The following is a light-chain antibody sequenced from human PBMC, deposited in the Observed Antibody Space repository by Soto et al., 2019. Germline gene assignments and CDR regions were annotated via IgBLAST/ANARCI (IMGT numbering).Light chain of an antibody. J-gene: IGLJ1*01. CDR1: SGHSSYA. V-gene: IGLV4-69*01. CDR2: LNGVGSH. Sequence: QSVLTQSPSASASLGASVKLTCTLSSGHSSYAIAWHQQQPEKGPRYLMWLNGVGSHSKGDGIPDRFSGSSSGAERYLTISCLQSEDEADYYCQSWGTGIHYVFGTGTKLTVL. CDR3: QSWGTGIHYV.